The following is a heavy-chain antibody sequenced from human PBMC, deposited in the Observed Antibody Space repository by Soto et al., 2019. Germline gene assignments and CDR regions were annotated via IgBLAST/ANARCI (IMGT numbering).Heavy chain of an antibody. D-gene: IGHD3-9*01. CDR1: GFTLNRNW. J-gene: IGHJ4*02. CDR2: IKEDGSEK. V-gene: IGHV3-7*01. CDR3: VFDVICRQPLTILY. Sequence: PGGSLRLWCAASGFTLNRNWMSWVRQAPGKGLEWVANIKEDGSEKYYVDSVKGRFTISRDNAKNSLYLQMNNLRVEDTAIYYCVFDVICRQPLTILYSCLAPLVTLS.